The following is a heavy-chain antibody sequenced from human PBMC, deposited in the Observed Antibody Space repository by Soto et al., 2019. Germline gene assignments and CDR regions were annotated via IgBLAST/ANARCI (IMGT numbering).Heavy chain of an antibody. V-gene: IGHV3-53*04. Sequence: GGSLRXSXAASGFTVSSNYMSWVLQAPGKGLEWVSVIYSGGSTYYADSVKGRFTISRHNSKNTLYLQMNSLRAEDTAVYYCARGPAASWAFDIWGQGTMVTVSS. CDR3: ARGPAASWAFDI. J-gene: IGHJ3*02. CDR2: IYSGGST. D-gene: IGHD2-2*01. CDR1: GFTVSSNY.